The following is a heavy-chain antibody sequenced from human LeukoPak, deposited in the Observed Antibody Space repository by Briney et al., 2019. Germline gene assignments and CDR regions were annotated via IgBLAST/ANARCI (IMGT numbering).Heavy chain of an antibody. CDR2: IKSKTDGGTT. CDR1: GFTFNNAW. D-gene: IGHD3-22*01. CDR3: TTNPTYYYGSSGYWD. J-gene: IGHJ4*02. V-gene: IGHV3-15*01. Sequence: GGSLRLSCAASGFTFNNAWMSWVRQAPGKGLEWVGRIKSKTDGGTTDYAAPVKGRFTLARDDSKNTLYLHMNSLKTEDTAVSYCTTNPTYYYGSSGYWDWGQGTLVTVSS.